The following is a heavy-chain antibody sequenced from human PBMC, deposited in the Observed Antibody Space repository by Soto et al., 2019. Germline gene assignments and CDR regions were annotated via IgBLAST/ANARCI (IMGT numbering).Heavy chain of an antibody. V-gene: IGHV1-69*13. D-gene: IGHD3-9*01. CDR3: ARDQSYYDILTGYPRSYYYYGMDV. CDR1: GGTFSSYA. CDR2: IIPIFGTA. J-gene: IGHJ6*02. Sequence: SVKVSCNASGGTFSSYAISWVRQAPGQGLEWMGGIIPIFGTANYAQKFQGRVTITADESTSTAYMELSSLRSEDTAVYYCARDQSYYDILTGYPRSYYYYGMDVSGQGTTVTVSS.